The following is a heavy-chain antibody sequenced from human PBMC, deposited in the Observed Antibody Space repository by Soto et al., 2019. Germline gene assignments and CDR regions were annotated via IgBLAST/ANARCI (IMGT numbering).Heavy chain of an antibody. CDR2: ISWNSNTI. CDR1: GFTFDNYA. J-gene: IGHJ4*02. CDR3: ATDLTYSSSWSFDY. D-gene: IGHD6-13*01. Sequence: PGGSLRLSCAASGFTFDNYAMHWVRQAPGKGLEWVSGISWNSNTIAYADSVKGRFTISRDNAKNSLYLQMNSLRAEDTAFYYCATDLTYSSSWSFDYWGQGTLVTVSS. V-gene: IGHV3-9*01.